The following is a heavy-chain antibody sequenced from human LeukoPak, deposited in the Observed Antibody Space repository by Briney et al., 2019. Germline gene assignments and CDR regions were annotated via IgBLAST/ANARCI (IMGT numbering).Heavy chain of an antibody. D-gene: IGHD3-22*01. CDR2: IYPNASDT. V-gene: IGHV5-51*01. CDR1: GYSFANYW. J-gene: IGHJ4*02. Sequence: GDSLKISCNGSGYSFANYWIGWVRQMPGKGLEWMGIIYPNASDTRYSPAFRGQVTISADKSIATAYLRWNSLKASDTAMYYCALSSGAYDSAGYFDYWGQGTLVTVSS. CDR3: ALSSGAYDSAGYFDY.